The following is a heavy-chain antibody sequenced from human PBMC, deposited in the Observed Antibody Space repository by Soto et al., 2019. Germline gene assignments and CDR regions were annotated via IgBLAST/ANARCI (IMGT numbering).Heavy chain of an antibody. CDR1: GFTFSSYS. D-gene: IGHD3-22*01. CDR3: ARAYYYDSSDYYRYYYYYNMDV. CDR2: ISSSSSYI. V-gene: IGHV3-21*01. Sequence: GGSLSLSCAASGFTFSSYSMNWVRQAPGKGLEWVSSISSSSSYIYYADSVKGRFTISRDNAKNSLYLQMNSLRAEDTAVYYCARAYYYDSSDYYRYYYYYNMDVWGQGTTVTVSS. J-gene: IGHJ6*02.